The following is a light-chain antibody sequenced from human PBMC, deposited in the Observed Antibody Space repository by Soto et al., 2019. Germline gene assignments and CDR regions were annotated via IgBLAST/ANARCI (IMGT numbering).Light chain of an antibody. V-gene: IGKV3-15*01. J-gene: IGKJ4*01. CDR2: GAS. CDR3: QQYNNWPLT. Sequence: EVVMTQSPATLSVSLGDRATLSCRASQSVSSNLAWYQQKPGQGPRLLIYGASTRATGIPARFSGSGSGTEFTLTISSLQSEDFAVYSCQQYNNWPLTLGGGTKVDIK. CDR1: QSVSSN.